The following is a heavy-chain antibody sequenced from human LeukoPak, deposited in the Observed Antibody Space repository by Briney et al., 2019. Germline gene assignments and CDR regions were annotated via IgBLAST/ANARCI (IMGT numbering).Heavy chain of an antibody. Sequence: ASVKVSCKAFGYTFTSNYMHWVRQAPGQGPEWMGVISPSGGSTTYAQKFQGRVTLTRDMSTSTDYLELSSLRSEDTAVYYCARESTYGDERGEFDYWGQGTLVTVSS. CDR2: ISPSGGST. J-gene: IGHJ4*02. CDR3: ARESTYGDERGEFDY. CDR1: GYTFTSNY. V-gene: IGHV1-46*01. D-gene: IGHD4-17*01.